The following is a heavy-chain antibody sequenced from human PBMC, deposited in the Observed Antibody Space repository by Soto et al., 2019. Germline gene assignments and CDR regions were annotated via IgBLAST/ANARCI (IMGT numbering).Heavy chain of an antibody. Sequence: ASVKVSCKASGGTFSSYAISWVRQAPGQGLEWMGGIIPIFGTANYAQKFQGRVTITADASTSTAYMELSSLRSEDTAVYYCARDRLSGIAAAGTPYYYYYGMDVWGQGTTVTVSS. CDR1: GGTFSSYA. J-gene: IGHJ6*02. V-gene: IGHV1-69*13. CDR2: IIPIFGTA. CDR3: ARDRLSGIAAAGTPYYYYYGMDV. D-gene: IGHD6-13*01.